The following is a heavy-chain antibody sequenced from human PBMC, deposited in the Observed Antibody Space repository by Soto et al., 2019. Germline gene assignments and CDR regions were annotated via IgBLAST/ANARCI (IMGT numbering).Heavy chain of an antibody. Sequence: ASVKVSCKAFGYTFTSYYMHWVRQAPGQGLEWMGIINPSGGSTSYAQKFQGRVTMTRDTSTSTVYMELSSLRSEDTAVYYCARGSSTVTIGGWFDPWGQGTLVTVSS. CDR3: ARGSSTVTIGGWFDP. CDR1: GYTFTSYY. J-gene: IGHJ5*02. D-gene: IGHD4-17*01. CDR2: INPSGGST. V-gene: IGHV1-46*01.